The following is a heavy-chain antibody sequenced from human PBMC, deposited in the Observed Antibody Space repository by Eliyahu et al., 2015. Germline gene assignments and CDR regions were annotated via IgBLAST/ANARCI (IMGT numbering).Heavy chain of an antibody. CDR1: RDSXPSHXXA. Sequence: QVQLQQSGPGLVKPSQXLSXTCAIPRDSXPSHXXAWNWIRQSPSRGLEWLGRTYYRSKWYNDYAVSVKSRITINPDTSKNQFSLQLNSVTPEDTAVYYCARVKAGSYGPVNDAFDIWGQGTMVTVSS. D-gene: IGHD5-18*01. CDR3: ARVKAGSYGPVNDAFDI. CDR2: TYYRSKWYN. J-gene: IGHJ3*02. V-gene: IGHV6-1*01.